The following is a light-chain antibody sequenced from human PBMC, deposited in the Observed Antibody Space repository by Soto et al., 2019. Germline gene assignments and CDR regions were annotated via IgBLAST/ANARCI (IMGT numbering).Light chain of an antibody. Sequence: SYELTQPPSVSVAPGQTARITCGGAHIGGKSGHWYQQKPGQAPLLVVYDDADRPSGIPERFSGSNSDNTATLTIGRVEAGDESDYYCQVWDAGSDHVVFGGGTKLTVL. CDR2: DDA. V-gene: IGLV3-21*02. CDR1: HIGGKS. J-gene: IGLJ2*01. CDR3: QVWDAGSDHVV.